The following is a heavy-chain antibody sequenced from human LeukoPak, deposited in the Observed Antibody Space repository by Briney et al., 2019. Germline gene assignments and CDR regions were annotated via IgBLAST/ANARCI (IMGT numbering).Heavy chain of an antibody. V-gene: IGHV4-61*02. D-gene: IGHD3-10*01. CDR2: IYIGGST. CDR1: GGSISDGSHY. J-gene: IGHJ3*02. Sequence: SETLSLTCTVSGGSISDGSHYWSWIRQAAGKGLEWIGRIYIGGSTTYNPSLKSRVTISADTSRNQISLMLTSVTATDTAVYYCAKALINYSRGGFEIWGQGTVVTVSS. CDR3: AKALINYSRGGFEI.